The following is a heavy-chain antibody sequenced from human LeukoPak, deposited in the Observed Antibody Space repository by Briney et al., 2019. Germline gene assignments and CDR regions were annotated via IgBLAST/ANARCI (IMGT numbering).Heavy chain of an antibody. CDR3: ARDVSGGASTGHFY. D-gene: IGHD1-26*01. CDR1: GYTFTSYG. V-gene: IGHV1-18*01. Sequence: ASVKVSCKASGYTFTSYGISWVRQAPGQGLEWMGWISGYSGDTKYAQNLEGRVTLTTDTSTSTTYMELRSLTSDDTAVYFCARDVSGGASTGHFYWGQGTLVTVSS. J-gene: IGHJ4*02. CDR2: ISGYSGDT.